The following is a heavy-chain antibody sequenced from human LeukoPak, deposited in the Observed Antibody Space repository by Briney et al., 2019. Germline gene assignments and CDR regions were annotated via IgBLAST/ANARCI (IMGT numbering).Heavy chain of an antibody. J-gene: IGHJ4*02. CDR1: GYSFTANY. CDR3: ARDVDPYCNFGSCYDY. CDR2: ISPHSSDV. V-gene: IGHV1-2*02. Sequence: ASVKVSCKASGYSFTANYIHWVRQAPGQGLEWMGWISPHSSDVRSAQKFQGRVTMTSDTSITTAYMQLSSLTSDDTAVYYCARDVDPYCNFGSCYDYWGQGTQVTVSS. D-gene: IGHD2-15*01.